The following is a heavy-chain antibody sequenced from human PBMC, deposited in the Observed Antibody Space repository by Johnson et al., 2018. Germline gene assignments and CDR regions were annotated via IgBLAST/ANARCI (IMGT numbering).Heavy chain of an antibody. J-gene: IGHJ4*02. Sequence: QVQLVQSGGGVVQPGTSLRLSCAVSGFSLKNHGMHWVRQAPDKGLQWVAVIWYDGSKQYYADSVKGRFTIYRATSKNPLYLQMNSLRVEDTAIYYCARDVGWGAVDTDDWGQGTLVTVSS. D-gene: IGHD5-18*01. CDR3: ARDVGWGAVDTDD. V-gene: IGHV3-33*01. CDR2: IWYDGSKQ. CDR1: GFSLKNHG.